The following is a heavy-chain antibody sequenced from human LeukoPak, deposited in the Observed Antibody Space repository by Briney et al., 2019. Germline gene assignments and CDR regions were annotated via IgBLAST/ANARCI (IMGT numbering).Heavy chain of an antibody. CDR2: IYSGGST. CDR3: ARDHIAAAGYYYYGMDV. D-gene: IGHD6-13*01. CDR1: GFTVSSNY. V-gene: IGHV3-53*01. Sequence: PGGSLRLSCAASGFTVSSNYMSWVRQAPGKGLEWVSVIYSGGSTYYADSVKGRFTISRDNSKNTLYLQMNSLRAEDTAVYYCARDHIAAAGYYYYGMDVWGQGTTVTVSS. J-gene: IGHJ6*02.